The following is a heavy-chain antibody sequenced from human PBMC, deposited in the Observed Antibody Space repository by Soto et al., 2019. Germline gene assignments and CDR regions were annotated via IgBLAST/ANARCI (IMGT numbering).Heavy chain of an antibody. CDR3: ARRGYSSSWYDYYYYSMYV. Sequence: QVQLVQSGAEVKKPGASVKVSCKASGYTFTSYDINWVRQATGQGLGWMGWMNPHSGNMSFAQKFQGRVTMTRNSSIRTAYRELISITSKDTAVYYGARRGYSSSWYDYYYYSMYVWGHGPTVTVSS. J-gene: IGHJ6*02. CDR1: GYTFTSYD. V-gene: IGHV1-8*01. D-gene: IGHD6-13*01. CDR2: MNPHSGNM.